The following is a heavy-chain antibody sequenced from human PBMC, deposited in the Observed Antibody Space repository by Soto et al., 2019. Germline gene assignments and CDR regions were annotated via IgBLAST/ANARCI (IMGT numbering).Heavy chain of an antibody. CDR2: IIPIFGTA. V-gene: IGHV1-69*13. CDR3: ARGAGQSGSTGHY. CDR1: GGTFSTYP. D-gene: IGHD4-17*01. Sequence: SVKVSCKASGGTFSTYPISWVRQAPGQGLEWMGGIIPIFGTANYAQKFQGRVTITADESTSTAYMELSSLRSGDTAVYYCARGAGQSGSTGHYWGQGALVTVSS. J-gene: IGHJ4*02.